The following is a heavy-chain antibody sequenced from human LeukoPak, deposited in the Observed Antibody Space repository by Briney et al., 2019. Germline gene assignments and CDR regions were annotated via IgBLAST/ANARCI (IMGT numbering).Heavy chain of an antibody. V-gene: IGHV1-2*02. Sequence: ASVKVSCKASGYTSSDYYMHWVRQAPGQGLEWMGWINSKNGGTKYAQKFQDRVTMTRDTSISTAYMELSRLRSDDTAVYYCANCFSGDCDDAFDIWGQGTMVTVSS. CDR2: INSKNGGT. J-gene: IGHJ3*02. D-gene: IGHD2-21*02. CDR1: GYTSSDYY. CDR3: ANCFSGDCDDAFDI.